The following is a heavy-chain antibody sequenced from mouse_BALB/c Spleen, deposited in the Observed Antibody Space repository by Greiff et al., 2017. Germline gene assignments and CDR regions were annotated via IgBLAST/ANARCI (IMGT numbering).Heavy chain of an antibody. CDR1: GFSLTSYG. V-gene: IGHV2-5-1*01. J-gene: IGHJ4*01. Sequence: QVQLQQSGPSLVQPSQSLSITCTVSGFSLTSYGVHWVRQSPGKGLEWLGVIWRGGSTDYNAAFMSRLSINEDNSKSQVLIKMNSLQADDTAIYYCDKEGEMYAMDYWGQGTSVTVSS. CDR3: DKEGEMYAMDY. D-gene: IGHD2-13*01. CDR2: IWRGGST.